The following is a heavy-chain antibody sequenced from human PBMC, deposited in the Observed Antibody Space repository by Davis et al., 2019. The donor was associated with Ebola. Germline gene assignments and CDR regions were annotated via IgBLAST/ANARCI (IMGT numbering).Heavy chain of an antibody. CDR1: GDSISSSNW. CDR3: ARGRLTGTTMNYYYGMDV. V-gene: IGHV4-4*02. CDR2: ISQSGST. D-gene: IGHD1-7*01. Sequence: SETLSLTCAVSGDSISSSNWWSWVRQPPGKGLEWIGEISQSGSTNYNPSLKSRVTISVDKSKNQFSLKLSSVTAADTAVYYCARGRLTGTTMNYYYGMDVWGQGTTVTVSS. J-gene: IGHJ6*02.